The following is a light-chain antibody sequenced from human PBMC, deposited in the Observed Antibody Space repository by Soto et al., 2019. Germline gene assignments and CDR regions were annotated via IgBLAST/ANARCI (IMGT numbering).Light chain of an antibody. CDR1: SSNIGAGYD. CDR2: EVS. Sequence: QSVLTQPPSVSGAPGQRVTISCTGSSSNIGAGYDVHWYQQHPGKAPKLMIYEVSNRPSGVSNRFSGSKSGNTASLTISGLQAEYEADYYCSSYTSSSTTYVFGIGTMVTV. V-gene: IGLV2-14*01. CDR3: SSYTSSSTTYV. J-gene: IGLJ1*01.